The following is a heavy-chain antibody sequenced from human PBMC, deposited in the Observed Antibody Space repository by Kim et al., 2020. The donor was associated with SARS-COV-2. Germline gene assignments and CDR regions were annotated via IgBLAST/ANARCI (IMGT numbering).Heavy chain of an antibody. Sequence: KYSPSFQGHVTISAAKSISTAYLQWSSLKASDTAMYYCARPTLDYSRFDPWGQGTLVTVSS. V-gene: IGHV5-10-1*01. J-gene: IGHJ5*02. CDR3: ARPTLDYSRFDP. D-gene: IGHD4-4*01.